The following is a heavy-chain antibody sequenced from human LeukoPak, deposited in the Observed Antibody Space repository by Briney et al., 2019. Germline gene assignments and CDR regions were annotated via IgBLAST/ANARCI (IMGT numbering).Heavy chain of an antibody. J-gene: IGHJ4*02. CDR3: AKDHLPGIVVADRDY. CDR2: ISGSGGST. V-gene: IGHV3-23*01. Sequence: GGSLRLSCVASGFRFSRFSMSWVRQAPGKGLEWVSAISGSGGSTYYADSVKGRFTISRDNSKNTLYLQMNSLRAEDTAVYYCAKDHLPGIVVADRDYWGQGTLVTVSS. D-gene: IGHD6-19*01. CDR1: GFRFSRFS.